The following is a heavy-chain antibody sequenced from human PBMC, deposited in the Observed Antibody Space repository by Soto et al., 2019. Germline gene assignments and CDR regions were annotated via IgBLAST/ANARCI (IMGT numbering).Heavy chain of an antibody. J-gene: IGHJ4*02. D-gene: IGHD6-13*01. Sequence: SETLSLTCAFYGGSFSGYYWTLIRQPPGTGLEWIGEINHSGSTNYNPSLKSRVTISVDTSKNQFSLKLTSVTAADTAVFYCARELRITTAGPRPYDYWGQGTLVTVSS. CDR2: INHSGST. CDR1: GGSFSGYY. CDR3: ARELRITTAGPRPYDY. V-gene: IGHV4-34*01.